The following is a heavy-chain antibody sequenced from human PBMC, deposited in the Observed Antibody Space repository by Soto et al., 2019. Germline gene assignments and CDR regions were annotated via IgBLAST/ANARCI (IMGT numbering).Heavy chain of an antibody. CDR1: GYTFTSYG. Sequence: QVHLVQSGAEVKKPGASVKVSCKGSGYTFTSYGITWVRQAPGQGLEWMGWISAHNGNTDYAQKLQGRVTVTRNTSTSTAYMELRSLRSDDTAVYYCARGRYGDSWGQGALVTVSS. D-gene: IGHD1-1*01. CDR3: ARGRYGDS. CDR2: ISAHNGNT. J-gene: IGHJ4*02. V-gene: IGHV1-18*01.